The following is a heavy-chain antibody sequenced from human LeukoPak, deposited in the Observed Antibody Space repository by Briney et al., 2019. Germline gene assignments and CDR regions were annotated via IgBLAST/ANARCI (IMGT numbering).Heavy chain of an antibody. Sequence: SETLPLTCTVSGGSMDNSHWSWVRQFSGGGLEYIGNIHSTGYNNRSPSLYSRLTISVDTSKNQFSLNLTSVTAADTAVYYCAKGRGFGESFGWFDPWGRGTLVTVSS. D-gene: IGHD3-10*01. CDR2: IHSTGYN. V-gene: IGHV4-59*01. CDR3: AKGRGFGESFGWFDP. CDR1: GGSMDNSH. J-gene: IGHJ5*02.